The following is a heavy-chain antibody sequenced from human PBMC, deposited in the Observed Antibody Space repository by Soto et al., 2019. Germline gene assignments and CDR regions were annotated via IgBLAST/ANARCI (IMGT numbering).Heavy chain of an antibody. V-gene: IGHV1-18*04. D-gene: IGHD6-19*01. J-gene: IGHJ4*02. CDR1: GYTFSNYD. Sequence: ASVKVSCKTSGYTFSNYDFSWVRQAPGQGLEWMGWVSNKNGVTNYAEKFRDRVTMTTDISTNTIYMELRSLRSDDTAVYFCARERLNTGWYGFDHWGQGTQVTVSS. CDR2: VSNKNGVT. CDR3: ARERLNTGWYGFDH.